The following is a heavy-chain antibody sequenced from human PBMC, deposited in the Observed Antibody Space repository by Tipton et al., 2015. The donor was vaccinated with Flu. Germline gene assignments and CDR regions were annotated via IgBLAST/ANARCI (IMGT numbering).Heavy chain of an antibody. Sequence: SLRLSCAASGFTFSGYYMSWIRQAPGKGLEWVSYITSGGYDMYYADSVKGRFTISRDNAKNSLYLQLNSLRPEDTAIYYCARNIPSGYWGQGTLVTVSS. D-gene: IGHD2/OR15-2a*01. CDR1: GFTFSGYY. CDR2: ITSGGYDM. CDR3: ARNIPSGY. V-gene: IGHV3-11*01. J-gene: IGHJ4*02.